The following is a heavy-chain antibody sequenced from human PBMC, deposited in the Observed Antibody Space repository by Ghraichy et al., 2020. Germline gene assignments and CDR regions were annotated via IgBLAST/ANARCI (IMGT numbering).Heavy chain of an antibody. Sequence: GGSLRLSCAASGFTFSSYAMSWVRQAPGKGLEWVSAISGSGGSTYYADSVKGWFTISRDNSKNTLYLQMNSLRAEDTAVYYCAKTARITMVRGVVDYWGQGTLVTVSS. V-gene: IGHV3-23*01. J-gene: IGHJ4*02. CDR3: AKTARITMVRGVVDY. CDR2: ISGSGGST. D-gene: IGHD3-10*01. CDR1: GFTFSSYA.